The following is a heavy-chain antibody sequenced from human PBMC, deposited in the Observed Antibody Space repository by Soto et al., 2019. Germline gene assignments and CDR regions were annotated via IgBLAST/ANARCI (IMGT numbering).Heavy chain of an antibody. J-gene: IGHJ6*02. Sequence: SQTLSLTCAISGDSVSSNSAAWNWIRQSPSRGLEWLGRTYYRSKWYNDYAVSVKSRITINPDTSKNQFSLQLNSVTPEDTAVYYCAGDGRWLGPYYYYGMDVWGQGTTVTVSS. CDR3: AGDGRWLGPYYYYGMDV. CDR1: GDSVSSNSAA. CDR2: TYYRSKWYN. D-gene: IGHD3-10*01. V-gene: IGHV6-1*01.